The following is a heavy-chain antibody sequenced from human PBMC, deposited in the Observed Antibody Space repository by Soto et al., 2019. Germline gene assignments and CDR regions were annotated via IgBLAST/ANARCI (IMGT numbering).Heavy chain of an antibody. CDR2: MNPNSGNT. V-gene: IGHV1-8*01. CDR1: GYTFTSYD. CDR3: ARGRFSMAMVRGVRTYYYYYMDV. D-gene: IGHD3-10*01. Sequence: ASVKVSCKASGYTFTSYDINWVRQATGQGLGWMGWMNPNSGNTGYAQKFQGRVTMTRNTSISTAYMELSSLRSEDTAVYYCARGRFSMAMVRGVRTYYYYYMDVWGKGTTVTVSS. J-gene: IGHJ6*03.